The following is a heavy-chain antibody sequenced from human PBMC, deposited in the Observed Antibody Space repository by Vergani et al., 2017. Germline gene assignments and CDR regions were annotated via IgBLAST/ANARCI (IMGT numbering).Heavy chain of an antibody. V-gene: IGHV4-31*03. CDR3: ARGGYYYDRSGPLPDAFDI. CDR2: IYYSGST. Sequence: QVQLQESGPGLVKPSQTLSLTCTVSGGSISSGGYYWSWIRQHPGKGLEWIGYIYYSGSTYYNPALKSRVAISVDTSKNQFSLKLSSVTAADTAVYYCARGGYYYDRSGPLPDAFDIWGQGTMVTVSS. CDR1: GGSISSGGYY. D-gene: IGHD3-22*01. J-gene: IGHJ3*02.